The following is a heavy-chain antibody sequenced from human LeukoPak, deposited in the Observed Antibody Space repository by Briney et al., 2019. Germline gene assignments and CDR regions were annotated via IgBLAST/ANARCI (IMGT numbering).Heavy chain of an antibody. CDR3: ALRGSYYGYNWFAP. J-gene: IGHJ5*02. D-gene: IGHD1-26*01. Sequence: SVKVSCKASGGTFSSYTISWVRQAPGQGLEWMGRIIPILGIANYAQKFQGRVTITADKSTSTAYMELSSLRSEDTAVFYCALRGSYYGYNWFAPWGQGTLVTVSS. CDR1: GGTFSSYT. V-gene: IGHV1-69*02. CDR2: IIPILGIA.